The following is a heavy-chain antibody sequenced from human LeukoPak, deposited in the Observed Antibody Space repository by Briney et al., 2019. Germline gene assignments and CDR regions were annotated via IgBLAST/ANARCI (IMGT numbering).Heavy chain of an antibody. D-gene: IGHD5-18*01. CDR3: ARDSPGASYGFKFSDY. Sequence: ASVKVSCKASGGTFSRYAISWVRQAPGQGLEWMGRISAYNGNTNYAQKLQGRVTMTTDTSTSTAYMELRSLRSDDTAVYYCARDSPGASYGFKFSDYWGQGTLVTVSS. CDR1: GGTFSRYA. V-gene: IGHV1-18*01. CDR2: ISAYNGNT. J-gene: IGHJ4*02.